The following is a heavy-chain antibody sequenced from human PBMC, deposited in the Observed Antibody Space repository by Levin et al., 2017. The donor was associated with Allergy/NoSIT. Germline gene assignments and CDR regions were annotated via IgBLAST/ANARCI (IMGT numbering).Heavy chain of an antibody. Sequence: GESLKISCAASRFTFTNYAMSWVRQAPGKGLEWVSGIHDSGRYTYYADSVKGRFTISRDNSKNTLNLQMNSLRAEDTAVYYCAKFARRARVYGSSDAYDIWGQGTMVTVSS. CDR3: AKFARRARVYGSSDAYDI. V-gene: IGHV3-23*01. J-gene: IGHJ3*02. CDR1: RFTFTNYA. D-gene: IGHD2-15*01. CDR2: IHDSGRYT.